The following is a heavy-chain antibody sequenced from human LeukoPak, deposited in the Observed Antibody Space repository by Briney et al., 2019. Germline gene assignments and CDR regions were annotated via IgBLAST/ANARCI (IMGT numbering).Heavy chain of an antibody. J-gene: IGHJ5*02. V-gene: IGHV1-8*01. CDR2: MNPNSGNT. CDR1: GYTFTSYD. CDR3: ARAAILTGYYADYNWFDP. Sequence: ASVKVSCKASGYTFTSYDINWVRQATGQGLEWMGWMNPNSGNTGYAQKFQGRVTMTRNTSISTAYMELSSLRSEDTAVCYCARAAILTGYYADYNWFDPWGQGTLVTVSS. D-gene: IGHD3-9*01.